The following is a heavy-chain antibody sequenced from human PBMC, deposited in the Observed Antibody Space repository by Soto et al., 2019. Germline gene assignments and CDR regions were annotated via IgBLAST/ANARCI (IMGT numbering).Heavy chain of an antibody. D-gene: IGHD3-10*01. Sequence: QITLKESGPTLVKPTQTLTLTCTFSGFSLSTSGVGVDWIRQPPGKALEWLALICWDDDKRYSPSLKRRHTNPKHISKNQVELTMNNLDPVKTATYDCAHSYKRLWFGDPLPWEWGRGTLV. CDR2: ICWDDDK. CDR3: AHSYKRLWFGDPLPWE. J-gene: IGHJ4*02. CDR1: GFSLSTSGVG. V-gene: IGHV2-5*02.